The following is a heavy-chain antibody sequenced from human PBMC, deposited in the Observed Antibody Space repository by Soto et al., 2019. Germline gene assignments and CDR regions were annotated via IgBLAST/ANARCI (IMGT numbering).Heavy chain of an antibody. CDR3: ARYLGGGYDPGDY. CDR1: GDIFSGYS. J-gene: IGHJ4*02. V-gene: IGHV1-69*06. Sequence: GASVKVSCKTSGDIFSGYSISWVRQAPGQGLEWMGGIIPIFGTTNYAQRFHGRVTITADKSTSTVYMELYSLKSEDTAVYYCARYLGGGYDPGDYWGQGTLVTVSS. CDR2: IIPIFGTT. D-gene: IGHD5-12*01.